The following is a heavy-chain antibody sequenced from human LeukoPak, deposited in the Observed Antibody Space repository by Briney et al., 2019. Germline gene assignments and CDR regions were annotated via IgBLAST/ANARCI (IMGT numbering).Heavy chain of an antibody. D-gene: IGHD2-21*02. V-gene: IGHV3-30*02. J-gene: IGHJ3*01. Sequence: GGSLRLSCAASGFSFSTNGMHWVRQAPGKGLEGVAYMEYTGSDEWYADSVKGRFTISRDNSKNTLYLQMTSLRSEDTALYFCANRFCGGDCSLRDALYVWGQGTMVVVSS. CDR3: ANRFCGGDCSLRDALYV. CDR2: MEYTGSDE. CDR1: GFSFSTNG.